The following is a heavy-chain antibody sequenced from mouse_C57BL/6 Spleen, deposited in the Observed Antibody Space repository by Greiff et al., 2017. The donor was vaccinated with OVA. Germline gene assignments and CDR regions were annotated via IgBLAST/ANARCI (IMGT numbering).Heavy chain of an antibody. Sequence: VQLQQSGPELVKPGASVKMSCKASGYTFTDYNMHWVKQSHGTSLEWIGYINPNNGGTSYNQKFKGKATLTVNKSSSTAYMELRSLTSEDSAVYYCARESWDEDQGFPYWGQGTLVTVSA. CDR1: GYTFTDYN. V-gene: IGHV1-22*01. CDR2: INPNNGGT. CDR3: ARESWDEDQGFPY. D-gene: IGHD4-1*01. J-gene: IGHJ3*01.